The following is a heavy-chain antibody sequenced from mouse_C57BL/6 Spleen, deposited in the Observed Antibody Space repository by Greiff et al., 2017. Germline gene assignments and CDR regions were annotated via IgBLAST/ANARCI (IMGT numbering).Heavy chain of an antibody. J-gene: IGHJ4*01. D-gene: IGHD1-1*01. CDR1: GFTFTDYY. Sequence: EVQLMESGGGLVQPGGSLSLSCAASGFTFTDYYMSWVRQPPGKALEWLGFIRNKANGYTTEYSVSVKGRFTISRDPSQSYLYLQKNALRSEDIATYDCEGNYGSRWDAMDYWGQGTSVTVSS. V-gene: IGHV7-3*01. CDR2: IRNKANGYTT. CDR3: EGNYGSRWDAMDY.